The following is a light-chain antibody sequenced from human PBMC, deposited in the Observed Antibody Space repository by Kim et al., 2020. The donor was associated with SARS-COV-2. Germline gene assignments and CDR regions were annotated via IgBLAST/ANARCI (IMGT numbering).Light chain of an antibody. V-gene: IGKV1-39*01. CDR2: ATS. CDR3: QQSYSTPCT. J-gene: IGKJ2*02. Sequence: SASVGDRVTLTCRASQTISNSLNWYQQKPGKAPKLLIYATSNLQSGVPSRFSGSGSGTDFTLTISSLQPEDFATYYCQQSYSTPCTFGQGTKLEI. CDR1: QTISNS.